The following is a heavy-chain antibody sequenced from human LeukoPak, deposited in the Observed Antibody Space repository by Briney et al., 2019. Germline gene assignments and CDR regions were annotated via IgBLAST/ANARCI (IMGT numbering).Heavy chain of an antibody. Sequence: SETLSLTCAVYGGSFSGYYWSWIRQPPGKGLEWIGEINHSGSTNYNPSLKSRVTISVDTSKNQFSLKLSSVTAADTAVYYCARDRILGAKVSWFDPCGQGTLVTVSS. CDR3: ARDRILGAKVSWFDP. D-gene: IGHD1-26*01. CDR1: GGSFSGYY. J-gene: IGHJ5*02. CDR2: INHSGST. V-gene: IGHV4-34*01.